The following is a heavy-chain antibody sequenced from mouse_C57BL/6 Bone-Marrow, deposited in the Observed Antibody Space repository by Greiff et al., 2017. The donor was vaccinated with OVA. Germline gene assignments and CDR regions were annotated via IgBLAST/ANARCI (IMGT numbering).Heavy chain of an antibody. CDR1: GYTFTDYE. Sequence: QVQLKESGAELVRPGASVTLSCKASGYTFTDYEMHWVKQTPVHGLEWIGAIDPETGGTAYNQKFKGKAILTADKSSSTAYMTLRSLTSEDSAVYYCTRKDYDVDWYFDVWGTGTTVTVSS. CDR3: TRKDYDVDWYFDV. J-gene: IGHJ1*03. D-gene: IGHD2-4*01. CDR2: IDPETGGT. V-gene: IGHV1-15*01.